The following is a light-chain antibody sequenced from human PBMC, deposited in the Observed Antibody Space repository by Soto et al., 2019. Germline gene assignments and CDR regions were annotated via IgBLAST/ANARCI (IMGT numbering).Light chain of an antibody. CDR2: GNS. CDR3: QSYDSSLSALYV. J-gene: IGLJ1*01. CDR1: SSNIGAGYD. V-gene: IGLV1-40*01. Sequence: QSVLTQPPSVSGAPGQRVTISCTGSSSNIGAGYDVHWYQQLPGTAPKLLIYGNSNRPSGVPDRFSGSKSGTSASLAITGLQAEDEADYYCQSYDSSLSALYVFGPGTKVTVL.